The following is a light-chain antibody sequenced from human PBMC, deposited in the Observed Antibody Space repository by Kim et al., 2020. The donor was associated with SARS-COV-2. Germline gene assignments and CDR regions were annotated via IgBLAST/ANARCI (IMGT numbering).Light chain of an antibody. CDR1: SNNVGNQG. CDR3: SAWDSSLSGWV. CDR2: RNN. J-gene: IGLJ3*02. V-gene: IGLV10-54*01. Sequence: QAGLTQPPSVSKGLRQTATLTCTGNSNNVGNQGAAWLQQHQGHPPKLLSYRNNNRPSGISERLSASRSGNTASLTITALQPEDEADYYCSAWDSSLSGWVFGGGTKLTVL.